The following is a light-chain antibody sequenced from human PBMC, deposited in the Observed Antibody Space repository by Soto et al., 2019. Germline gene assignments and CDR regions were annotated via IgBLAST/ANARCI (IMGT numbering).Light chain of an antibody. J-gene: IGKJ4*01. CDR3: QQYNDWPPQLT. CDR2: GAS. Sequence: ETVMTQSPATLSVSPGERATLSCRASQSVSSNLAWYQQKLGQPPMLLIYGASTRATDIPARFSGSGSGTEFTLTISSLQPEDFAVYYCQQYNDWPPQLTFGGGTKVEIK. CDR1: QSVSSN. V-gene: IGKV3-15*01.